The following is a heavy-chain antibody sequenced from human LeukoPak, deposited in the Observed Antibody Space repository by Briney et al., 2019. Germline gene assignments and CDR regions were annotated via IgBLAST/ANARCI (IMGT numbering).Heavy chain of an antibody. Sequence: SETLSLTCTVPGGSISSYYWSWIRQPPGKGLEWVGYIYYSGSTNYNPSLKSRVTISVDTSKNQFSLKLSSVTAADTAAYYCARGVPPSYSSGWYRDYYYYGMDVWGQGTTVTVSS. J-gene: IGHJ6*02. CDR2: IYYSGST. D-gene: IGHD6-19*01. V-gene: IGHV4-59*01. CDR1: GGSISSYY. CDR3: ARGVPPSYSSGWYRDYYYYGMDV.